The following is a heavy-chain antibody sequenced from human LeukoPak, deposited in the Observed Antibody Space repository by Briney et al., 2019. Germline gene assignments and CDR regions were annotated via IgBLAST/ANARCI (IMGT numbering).Heavy chain of an antibody. CDR1: GCSYSDSA. D-gene: IGHD3-16*02. J-gene: IGHJ3*02. V-gene: IGHV3-23*01. CDR2: ISSVGNST. Sequence: GGSLRLSRAASGCSYSDSALTWVRQAPGKGLEWVSLISSVGNSTYYGDSVKGRFTISRDNYKNTLSLQMNSLRVEDTAIYYCAKDIELSILGLGTMVTVSS. CDR3: AKDIELSI.